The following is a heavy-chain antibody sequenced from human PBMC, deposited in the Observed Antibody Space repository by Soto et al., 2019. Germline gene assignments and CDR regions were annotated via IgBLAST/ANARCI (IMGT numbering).Heavy chain of an antibody. V-gene: IGHV5-10-1*01. Sequence: GESLKISCKGSGYSFTSYWISWVRQMPGKGLEWMGRIDPSDSYTNYSPSFQGHVTISADKSISTAYLQWSSLKASDTAMYYCARHRRVVAAAIYYYSGMDVWGQGTTVTVSS. J-gene: IGHJ6*02. D-gene: IGHD6-13*01. CDR1: GYSFTSYW. CDR3: ARHRRVVAAAIYYYSGMDV. CDR2: IDPSDSYT.